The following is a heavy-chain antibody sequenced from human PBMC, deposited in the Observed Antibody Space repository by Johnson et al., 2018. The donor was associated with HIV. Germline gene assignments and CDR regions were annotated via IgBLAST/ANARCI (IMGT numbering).Heavy chain of an antibody. CDR2: ISYDGSTK. CDR3: ARGGFGEWAAFDL. J-gene: IGHJ3*01. V-gene: IGHV3-30-3*01. D-gene: IGHD3-10*01. CDR1: GFTFSLYA. Sequence: VQLVESGGGVVQPGRSLTLPFAAPGFTFSLYALHWVRQVPGKGLAWVAVISYDGSTKDYADSVKGRFTISRDNSKNTLYLQMNSLRAEDTAVYYCARGGFGEWAAFDLWGQGTMVTVSS.